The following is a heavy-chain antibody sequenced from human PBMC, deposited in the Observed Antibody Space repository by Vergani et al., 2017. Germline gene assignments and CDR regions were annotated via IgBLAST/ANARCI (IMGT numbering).Heavy chain of an antibody. Sequence: EVQLVESGGGLVQPGGSLKLSCAASGFTFSGSAMHWVRQASGKGLEWVGRIRSKANSYATAYAASVKGRFTISRDDSKNTAYLQMNSLKTEDTAVYYCARVVAARPISHWYFDLWGRGTLVTVSS. CDR1: GFTFSGSA. V-gene: IGHV3-73*01. D-gene: IGHD6-6*01. CDR3: ARVVAARPISHWYFDL. J-gene: IGHJ2*01. CDR2: IRSKANSYAT.